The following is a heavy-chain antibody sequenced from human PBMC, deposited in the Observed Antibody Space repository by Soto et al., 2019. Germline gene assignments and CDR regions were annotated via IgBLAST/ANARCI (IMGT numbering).Heavy chain of an antibody. Sequence: ASVKVSCKASGYTFTSYAMHWVRQAPGQRLEWMGWINAGNGNTKYSQKFQGRVTITRDTSASTAYMELSSLRSEDTAVYYCALPYYDYVWGSYRPNFDYWGQGTLVTVSS. CDR1: GYTFTSYA. J-gene: IGHJ4*02. D-gene: IGHD3-16*02. CDR2: INAGNGNT. V-gene: IGHV1-3*01. CDR3: ALPYYDYVWGSYRPNFDY.